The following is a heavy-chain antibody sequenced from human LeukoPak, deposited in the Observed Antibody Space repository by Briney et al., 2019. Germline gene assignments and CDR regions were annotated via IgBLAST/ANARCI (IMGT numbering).Heavy chain of an antibody. D-gene: IGHD3-10*01. CDR2: IYHSGST. CDR3: ARGDPDYYGSGSYYSSYYYYGMDV. J-gene: IGHJ6*02. CDR1: GGSISSGGYY. V-gene: IGHV4-30-2*01. Sequence: ASQTLSLTCTVSGGSISSGGYYWSWIRQPPGKGLEWIGYIYHSGSTYYNPSLKSRVTISVDRSKNQFSLKLSSVTAADTAVYYCARGDPDYYGSGSYYSSYYYYGMDVWGQGTTVTVSS.